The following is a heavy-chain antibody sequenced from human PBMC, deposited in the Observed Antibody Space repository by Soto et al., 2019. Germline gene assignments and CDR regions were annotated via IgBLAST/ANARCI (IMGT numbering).Heavy chain of an antibody. CDR2: INVGSGNT. D-gene: IGHD3-10*01. Sequence: ASVKVSCKSSGNSFVTYAIHWVRQAPGQRLHWMGWINVGSGNTKYAQDFQGRVTFTRDTAATTTFMELSSLRSEDAAVYYCARVPPWGDSGSFYIQHYDSWGQGTLVTVSS. CDR1: GNSFVTYA. V-gene: IGHV1-3*01. J-gene: IGHJ4*02. CDR3: ARVPPWGDSGSFYIQHYDS.